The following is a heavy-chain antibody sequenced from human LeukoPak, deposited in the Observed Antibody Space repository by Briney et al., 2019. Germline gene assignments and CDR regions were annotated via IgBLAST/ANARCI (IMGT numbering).Heavy chain of an antibody. CDR1: GFTVSSNY. V-gene: IGHV3-53*01. D-gene: IGHD5-24*01. CDR2: IYSGGST. Sequence: PGGSLRLSCAASGFTVSSNYMSWVRQAPGKGLEWVSVIYSGGSTYYADSVKGRFTISRDNSKNTLYLQMNSLRAEDTAVYYCAREMATTNYYGMDVWGQGTTVTVSS. J-gene: IGHJ6*02. CDR3: AREMATTNYYGMDV.